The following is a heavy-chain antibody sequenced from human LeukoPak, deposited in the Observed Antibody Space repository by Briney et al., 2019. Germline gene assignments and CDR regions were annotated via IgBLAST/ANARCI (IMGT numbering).Heavy chain of an antibody. Sequence: GGSLRLSCEASGFGFNMYPLRWVRQAPGKGLEWVAVISIDGSNYLDADPVKGRFTISRDNSKNTVYLQMNSLGPEDTAMYFCARGLSDSPATFDYWGQGTLVAVSS. D-gene: IGHD2-21*02. J-gene: IGHJ4*02. V-gene: IGHV3-30-3*01. CDR1: GFGFNMYP. CDR2: ISIDGSNY. CDR3: ARGLSDSPATFDY.